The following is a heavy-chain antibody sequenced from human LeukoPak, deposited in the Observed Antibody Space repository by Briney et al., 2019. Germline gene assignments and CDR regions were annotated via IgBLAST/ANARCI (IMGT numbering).Heavy chain of an antibody. CDR2: INPNSGGT. J-gene: IGHJ4*02. Sequence: GAPVKVSCKASGYTFTGYYMHWVRQAPGQGLEWMGRINPNSGGTNYAQKFQGRVTMTRDTSISTAYMELSRLRSDDTAVYYWAVEVRGGQTHLPFDYWGQGTLVTVSS. D-gene: IGHD3-10*01. V-gene: IGHV1-2*06. CDR1: GYTFTGYY. CDR3: AVEVRGGQTHLPFDY.